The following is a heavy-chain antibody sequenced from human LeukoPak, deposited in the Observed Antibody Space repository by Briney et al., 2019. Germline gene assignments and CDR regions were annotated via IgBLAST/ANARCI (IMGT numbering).Heavy chain of an antibody. Sequence: GASVKVSCKASGYTFTSYDINWVRQATGQGLEWMGWMNPNSGNTGYAQKFQGRVTMTRNTSISTAYMELSSLRSEDTAVYYCARGDVYLPKYYDFWSGYYTRATASIWFDPWGQGTLVTVSS. J-gene: IGHJ5*02. D-gene: IGHD3-3*01. V-gene: IGHV1-8*01. CDR2: MNPNSGNT. CDR3: ARGDVYLPKYYDFWSGYYTRATASIWFDP. CDR1: GYTFTSYD.